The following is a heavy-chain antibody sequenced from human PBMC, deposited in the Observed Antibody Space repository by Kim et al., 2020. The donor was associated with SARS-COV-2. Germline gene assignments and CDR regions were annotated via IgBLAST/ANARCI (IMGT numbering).Heavy chain of an antibody. CDR3: SRAQGTTYEKYYLFHGLDV. Sequence: SQTLSLTCSISGDTVSSKTAAWHWIRQSPSRGLEWLGRTFFRSKWSTDYAVSVRGRITIKPDISKNQVSLQLSSVTPEDSAVYYCSRAQGTTYEKYYLFHGLDVWGQGTTVAVSS. V-gene: IGHV6-1*01. CDR2: TFFRSKWST. CDR1: GDTVSSKTAA. D-gene: IGHD5-12*01. J-gene: IGHJ6*02.